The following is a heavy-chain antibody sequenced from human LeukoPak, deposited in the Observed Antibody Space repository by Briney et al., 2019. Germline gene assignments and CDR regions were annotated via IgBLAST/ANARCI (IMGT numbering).Heavy chain of an antibody. D-gene: IGHD2-8*02. CDR3: ATYRQVLLPFES. CDR2: ISGSGGST. CDR1: EFTFSNYG. Sequence: GGSLRLSCAASEFTFSNYGMSWVRQAPGKGLEWVSAISGSGGSTYYADSVKGRFTISRDNSKNTLYLQMNSLRAEDTAVYYCATYRQVLLPFESWGQGTLVTVSS. J-gene: IGHJ4*02. V-gene: IGHV3-23*01.